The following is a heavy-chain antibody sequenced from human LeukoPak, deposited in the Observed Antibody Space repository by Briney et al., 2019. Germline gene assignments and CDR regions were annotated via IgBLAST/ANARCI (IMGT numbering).Heavy chain of an antibody. CDR2: IYYSGST. J-gene: IGHJ6*02. V-gene: IGHV4-59*01. CDR3: ARAPPPRYYYYYGMDV. CDR1: GGSISSYY. Sequence: PSETLSLTCTVSGGSISSYYWSWIRQPPGKGLEWIGYIYYSGSTNYNPSLKSRVTISVDTSKNQFSLKLSSVTAADTAVYYCARAPPPRYYYYYGMDVWGQGTTVTVSS.